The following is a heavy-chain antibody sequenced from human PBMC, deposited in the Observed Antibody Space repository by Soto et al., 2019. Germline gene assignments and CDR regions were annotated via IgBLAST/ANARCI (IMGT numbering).Heavy chain of an antibody. CDR2: IYYSGST. J-gene: IGHJ3*02. V-gene: IGHV4-30-4*01. D-gene: IGHD3-10*01. CDR3: VNYRSRQAKLRDAFDI. Sequence: SETLSLTCTVSGGSISSAYYWSWIRQPPGKGLEWIGYIYYSGSTYYNPSLKSRVTISVDTSKNQFSLKLSSVTAADTAVYYCVNYRSRQAKLRDAFDIWGQGTMVSVSS. CDR1: GGSISSAYY.